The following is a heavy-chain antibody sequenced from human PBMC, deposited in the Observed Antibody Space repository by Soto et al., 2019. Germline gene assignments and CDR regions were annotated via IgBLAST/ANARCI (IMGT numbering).Heavy chain of an antibody. CDR2: IYYSGST. CDR1: GGSFSSYY. CDR3: ARGLISDYYLYDAFDI. J-gene: IGHJ3*02. Sequence: SETLSLTCAVYGGSFSSYYWSWIRQPPGKGLEWIGYIYYSGSTNYNPSLKSRVTISVDTSKNQFSLKLSSVTAADTAVYYCARGLISDYYLYDAFDIWGQGTMVTVSS. V-gene: IGHV4-59*01. D-gene: IGHD3-22*01.